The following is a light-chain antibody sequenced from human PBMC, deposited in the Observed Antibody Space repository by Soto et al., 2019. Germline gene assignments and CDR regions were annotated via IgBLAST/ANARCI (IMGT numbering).Light chain of an antibody. CDR1: QSVRSNS. CDR2: GAS. V-gene: IGKV3-20*01. J-gene: IGKJ4*01. Sequence: EIVLTQSPGTLSLSPGERATLSCRASQSVRSNSLAWYQQKPGQAPRLLIYGASTRATGIPDRFSGSGSGTDFTFTITRLEPEDFAVFYCQQYGRSPPTFGGGTNMEIK. CDR3: QQYGRSPPT.